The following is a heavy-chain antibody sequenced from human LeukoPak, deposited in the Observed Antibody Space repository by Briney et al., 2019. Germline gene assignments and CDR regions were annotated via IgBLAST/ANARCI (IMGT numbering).Heavy chain of an antibody. J-gene: IGHJ4*02. Sequence: GGSLSLSCAASGFTFSSYEMNWVRQAPGKGLEWVSYISSSGSTIYYADSVKGRFTISRDNAKNSLYLQMNSLRAEDTAVYYCASLYGGFYYWGQGTLVTVSS. D-gene: IGHD4-23*01. CDR3: ASLYGGFYY. CDR1: GFTFSSYE. V-gene: IGHV3-48*03. CDR2: ISSSGSTI.